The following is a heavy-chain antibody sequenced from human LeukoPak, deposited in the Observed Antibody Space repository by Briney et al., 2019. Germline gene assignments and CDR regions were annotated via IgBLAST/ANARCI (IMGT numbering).Heavy chain of an antibody. J-gene: IGHJ4*02. Sequence: GGSLRLSCAASGFSFSSYWMTWVRQAPGKGLEWVANIKQDGSEKYYADSVKGRFTISRDNAKNSLSLQMSSLRAEDTAVYYCAGEARAPVHWGQGTLVTVSS. CDR2: IKQDGSEK. V-gene: IGHV3-7*05. CDR1: GFSFSSYW. CDR3: AGEARAPVH.